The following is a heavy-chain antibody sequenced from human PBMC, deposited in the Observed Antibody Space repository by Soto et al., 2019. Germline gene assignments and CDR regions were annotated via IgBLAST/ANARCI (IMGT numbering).Heavy chain of an antibody. Sequence: LRLSCSASGFSLSTYHMGVAWIRQPPGKALEWLALIYWDDDKRYSPSLKDRLAISKDTSSNQVVPTITNIDPGDSATYFCAHAGDYDLLTFDHWGPGTLVTVSS. CDR1: GFSLSTYHMG. V-gene: IGHV2-5*02. CDR3: AHAGDYDLLTFDH. D-gene: IGHD4-17*01. J-gene: IGHJ4*02. CDR2: IYWDDDK.